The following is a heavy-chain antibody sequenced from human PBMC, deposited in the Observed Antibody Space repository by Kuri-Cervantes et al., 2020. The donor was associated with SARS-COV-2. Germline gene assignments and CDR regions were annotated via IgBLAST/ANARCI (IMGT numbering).Heavy chain of an antibody. CDR1: GGSAPGYY. J-gene: IGHJ4*02. V-gene: IGHV4-34*01. D-gene: IGHD3-16*01. Sequence: SQTLSLTCAVYGGSAPGYYWSWIRQPPGKGLEWIGEIHHAVGTFYTPSLRSRATIFLDTSKNQSSLKLRSVTAADTAMYYCARGVGGGETFDFWGQGTLVTVSS. CDR3: ARGVGGGETFDF. CDR2: IHHAVGT.